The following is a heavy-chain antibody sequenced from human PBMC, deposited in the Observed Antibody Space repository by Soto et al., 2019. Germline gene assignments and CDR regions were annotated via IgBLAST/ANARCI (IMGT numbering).Heavy chain of an antibody. Sequence: SETLSLTCTVSGGSISSSSYYWGWIRQPPGKGLEWIGSIYYSGSTYYNPSLKSRVTISVDTSKNQFSLKLSSVTAADTAVYYCARHPVELRYFDWLLSTPFDYWGQGTLVTVSS. CDR1: GGSISSSSYY. V-gene: IGHV4-39*01. J-gene: IGHJ4*02. CDR3: ARHPVELRYFDWLLSTPFDY. CDR2: IYYSGST. D-gene: IGHD3-9*01.